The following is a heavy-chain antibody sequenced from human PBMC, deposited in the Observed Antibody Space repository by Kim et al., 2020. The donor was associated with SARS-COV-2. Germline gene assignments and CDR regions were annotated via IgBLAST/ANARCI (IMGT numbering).Heavy chain of an antibody. Sequence: KGRFTISRDNAKNARYLQMNSLRDEDTAVYYCARDLDYDFWSGYAKTFDYWGQGTLVTVSS. D-gene: IGHD3-3*01. J-gene: IGHJ4*02. CDR3: ARDLDYDFWSGYAKTFDY. V-gene: IGHV3-48*02.